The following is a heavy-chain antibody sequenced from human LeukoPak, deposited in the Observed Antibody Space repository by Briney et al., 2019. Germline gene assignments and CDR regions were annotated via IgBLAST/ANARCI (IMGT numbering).Heavy chain of an antibody. CDR2: INHSGNT. V-gene: IGHV4-34*01. CDR1: GGSFSGYY. J-gene: IGHJ5*02. CDR3: ARGLLDGFGELYNWFDP. D-gene: IGHD3-10*01. Sequence: PSETLSLTCAVYGGSFSGYYWSWIRQPPGKGLEWIGEINHSGNTNYNPSLKSRVTISADTSKNQFSLKLSSVTAADTAVYYCARGLLDGFGELYNWFDPWGQGTLVTVSS.